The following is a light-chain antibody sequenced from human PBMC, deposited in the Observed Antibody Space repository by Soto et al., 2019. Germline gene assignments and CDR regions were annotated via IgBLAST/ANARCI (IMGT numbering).Light chain of an antibody. V-gene: IGKV1-27*01. CDR3: QKYNSAPLT. Sequence: DIQMTQSPSSLSASLGDRVTITCRASQGIGVYLAWFQQKPGNAPKLLIYAASTLQSGVPSRFSGSGSGTDFTLTVSSLQPEDVPTYYCQKYNSAPLTVGGGTGVEIK. CDR2: AAS. J-gene: IGKJ4*01. CDR1: QGIGVY.